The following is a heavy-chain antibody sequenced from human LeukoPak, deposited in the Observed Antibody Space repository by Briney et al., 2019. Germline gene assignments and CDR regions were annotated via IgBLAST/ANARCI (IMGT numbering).Heavy chain of an antibody. CDR1: GYIFTSYG. J-gene: IGHJ4*02. V-gene: IGHV1-18*04. D-gene: IGHD3-22*01. Sequence: ASVKVSCKASGYIFTSYGISWVRQAPGQGLEWMGWISVYNGNTNNVQKFQGRVTMTTDTSTSTAYMELRSLRSDDTDVYYCARVQAHPIYYDNSDYPTRNDYWGQGTLVTVSS. CDR2: ISVYNGNT. CDR3: ARVQAHPIYYDNSDYPTRNDY.